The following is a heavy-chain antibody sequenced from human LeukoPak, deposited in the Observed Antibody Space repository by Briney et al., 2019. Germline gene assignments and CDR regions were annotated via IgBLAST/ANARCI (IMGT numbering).Heavy chain of an antibody. CDR1: GYTFTSYG. D-gene: IGHD6-13*01. J-gene: IGHJ5*02. CDR2: ISAYNGNT. CDR3: ARDLLGFPPGQYSSSWYEVPHSNWFDP. Sequence: ASVKVSCKASGYTFTSYGISWVRQAPGQGLEWMGGISAYNGNTNYTQKLQGRVTMTTDTPTSTAYMELRSLRSDDTAVYYCARDLLGFPPGQYSSSWYEVPHSNWFDPWGQGTLVTVSS. V-gene: IGHV1-18*01.